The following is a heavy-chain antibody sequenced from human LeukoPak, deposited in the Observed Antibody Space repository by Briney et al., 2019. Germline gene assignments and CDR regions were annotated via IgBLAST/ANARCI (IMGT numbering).Heavy chain of an antibody. CDR1: GFTFSSYS. J-gene: IGHJ4*02. CDR2: ISYDGSNK. Sequence: PGGSLRLSCAASGFTFSSYSMNWVRQAPGKGLEWVAVISYDGSNKYYADSVKGRFTISRDNSKNTLYLQMNSLRAEDTAVYYCAVLLWFGEFDYWGQGTLVTVS. CDR3: AVLLWFGEFDY. D-gene: IGHD3-10*01. V-gene: IGHV3-30*03.